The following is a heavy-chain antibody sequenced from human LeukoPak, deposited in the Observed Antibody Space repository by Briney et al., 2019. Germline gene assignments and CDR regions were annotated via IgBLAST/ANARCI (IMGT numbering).Heavy chain of an antibody. CDR3: ARETLVGNWFDP. Sequence: SETLSLTCTVSGGSISSYYWTWIRQPPGKGLEWIGYIYYSGSTYYNPSLKSRVTISVDTSKSQFSLKLSSVTAADTAVYYCARETLVGNWFDPWGQGTLVTVSS. V-gene: IGHV4-59*12. CDR1: GGSISSYY. CDR2: IYYSGST. D-gene: IGHD2-15*01. J-gene: IGHJ5*02.